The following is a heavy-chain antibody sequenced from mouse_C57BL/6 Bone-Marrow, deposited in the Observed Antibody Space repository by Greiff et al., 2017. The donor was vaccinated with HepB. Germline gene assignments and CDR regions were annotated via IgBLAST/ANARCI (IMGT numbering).Heavy chain of an antibody. CDR1: GFNIQDDY. J-gene: IGHJ2*01. V-gene: IGHV14-4*01. CDR3: TSQVLITTVGRQGY. Sequence: VQLQQSGAELVRPGASVKLSCTASGFNIQDDYMHWVKQRPEQGLEWIGWIDPENGDTEYASKFQGKATITADTSSNTAYLQLSILTSEDTAVYYCTSQVLITTVGRQGYWGQGTTRTVSS. D-gene: IGHD1-1*01. CDR2: IDPENGDT.